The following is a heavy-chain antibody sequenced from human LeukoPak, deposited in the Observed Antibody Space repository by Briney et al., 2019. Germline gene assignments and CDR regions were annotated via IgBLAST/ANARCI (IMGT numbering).Heavy chain of an antibody. D-gene: IGHD3-22*01. J-gene: IGHJ4*02. CDR2: IYYSGTT. CDR1: GASISSSSSY. V-gene: IGHV4-39*07. CDR3: ARGYFDTGGYHHFDY. Sequence: SETPSLTCSVSGASISSSSSYWGWIRQPPGKGLEWIGTIYYSGTTYYNPSLKSRVTVSIDTSRDQFSLKLSSVTAADTALYYCARGYFDTGGYHHFDYWGQGTLVTVSS.